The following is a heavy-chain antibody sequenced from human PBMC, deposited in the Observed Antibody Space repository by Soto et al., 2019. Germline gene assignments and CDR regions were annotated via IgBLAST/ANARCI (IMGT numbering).Heavy chain of an antibody. V-gene: IGHV4-59*01. J-gene: IGHJ4*02. CDR1: GGSISSYY. Sequence: PSETLSLTCTVSGGSISSYYWSWIRQPPGKGLEWIGYIYYSGSTNYNPSLKSRITISVDTSKNQFSLKLSSVTAADTAVYYFARSAVHCSSTSCPHEFDYWGQGTLVTVSS. CDR3: ARSAVHCSSTSCPHEFDY. CDR2: IYYSGST. D-gene: IGHD2-2*01.